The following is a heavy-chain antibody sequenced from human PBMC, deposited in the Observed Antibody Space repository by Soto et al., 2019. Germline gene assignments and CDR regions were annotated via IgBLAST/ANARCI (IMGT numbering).Heavy chain of an antibody. D-gene: IGHD3-16*01. CDR3: VRRRSTTFGGGDAFAI. V-gene: IGHV3-74*01. J-gene: IGHJ3*02. CDR1: GFTFSTYW. CDR2: INSDGSST. Sequence: EVQLVESGGDLVQPGGYLRLSCAASGFTFSTYWMHWVRQVPGKGLVWVSRINSDGSSTRYADAVKGRFTISRDNAKNKLYLQMNSLRAEDTAVYYCVRRRSTTFGGGDAFAIWGQGTMVTVSS.